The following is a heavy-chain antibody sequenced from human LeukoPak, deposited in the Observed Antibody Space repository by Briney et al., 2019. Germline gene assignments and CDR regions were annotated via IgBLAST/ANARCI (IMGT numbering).Heavy chain of an antibody. CDR2: IYYSGST. J-gene: IGHJ4*02. CDR1: GGSISSYY. V-gene: IGHV4-59*01. CDR3: AREDYSYGPAGFDY. D-gene: IGHD5-18*01. Sequence: PSETLSLTCTVSGGSISSYYWSWIRQPPGKGLEWIGYIYYSGSTNYNPSLKSRVIISVDTSKNQFSLKLSSVTAADTAVYYCAREDYSYGPAGFDYWGQGTLVTVSS.